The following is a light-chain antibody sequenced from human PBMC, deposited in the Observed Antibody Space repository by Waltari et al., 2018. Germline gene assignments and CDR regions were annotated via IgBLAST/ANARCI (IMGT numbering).Light chain of an antibody. CDR1: SSDVGHYNL. CDR3: CSYAGSNTYV. J-gene: IGLJ1*01. Sequence: QSALTQPASVSGSPGQSITISCTGTSSDVGHYNLVSWYQQHPGKAPKLMIYEGSKRPSGVSNRFSGSKSGNTASLTISGLQAEDEADYYCCSYAGSNTYVFGTGTKVTVL. CDR2: EGS. V-gene: IGLV2-23*01.